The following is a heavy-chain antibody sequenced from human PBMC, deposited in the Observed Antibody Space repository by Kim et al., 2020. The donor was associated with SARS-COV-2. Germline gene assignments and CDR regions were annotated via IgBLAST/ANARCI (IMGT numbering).Heavy chain of an antibody. V-gene: IGHV3-48*03. CDR1: GFTFSSYE. CDR2: ISSSGSTI. J-gene: IGHJ5*02. Sequence: GSLRLSCAASGFTFSSYEMNWVRQAPGKGLEWVSYISSSGSTIYYADSVKGRFIISRDNAKNSLYLQMNSLRAEDTAVYYCARDWGYCSSTSCAGGFDPWGQGTLVTVSS. D-gene: IGHD2-2*01. CDR3: ARDWGYCSSTSCAGGFDP.